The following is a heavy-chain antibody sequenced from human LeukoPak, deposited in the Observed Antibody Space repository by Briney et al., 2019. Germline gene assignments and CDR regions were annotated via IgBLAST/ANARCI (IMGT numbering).Heavy chain of an antibody. J-gene: IGHJ5*02. CDR3: ARALVPAARGNWFDP. CDR2: IYYSGST. V-gene: IGHV4-31*03. Sequence: SQTLSLTCTVSGGSISSGGYYWSWIRQHPGKGLEWIGYIYYSGSTYYNPSLKSRVTISVDTSKDQFSLKLSSVTAADTAVYYCARALVPAARGNWFDPWGQGTLVTVSS. CDR1: GGSISSGGYY. D-gene: IGHD2-2*01.